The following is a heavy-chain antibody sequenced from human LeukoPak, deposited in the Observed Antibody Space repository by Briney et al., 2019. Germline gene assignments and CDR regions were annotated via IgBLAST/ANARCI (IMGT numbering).Heavy chain of an antibody. V-gene: IGHV1-2*02. CDR2: INPNSGGT. CDR1: GYTFTGYY. CDR3: AKAAWELLRNWFDP. Sequence: ASVKVSCKASGYTFTGYYMHWVQQAPGQGLEWMGWINPNSGGTNYAQKFQGRVTMTRDTSISTAYMELSRLRSDDTAVYYCAKAAWELLRNWFDPWGQGTLVTVSS. J-gene: IGHJ5*02. D-gene: IGHD1-26*01.